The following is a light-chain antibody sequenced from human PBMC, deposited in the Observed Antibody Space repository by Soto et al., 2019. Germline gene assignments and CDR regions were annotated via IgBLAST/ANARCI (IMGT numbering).Light chain of an antibody. V-gene: IGKV3-15*01. CDR2: GAS. J-gene: IGKJ4*01. CDR1: QSVSSN. Sequence: EIVMTQSPATLSLSPGERATLSCRASQSVSSNLAWYQQKPGQAPRLLIYGASTRATGIPARFSGSGSGTEFTLTISSLQSEDFAIYYCQQYNNWPGVFGGGTKVEIK. CDR3: QQYNNWPGV.